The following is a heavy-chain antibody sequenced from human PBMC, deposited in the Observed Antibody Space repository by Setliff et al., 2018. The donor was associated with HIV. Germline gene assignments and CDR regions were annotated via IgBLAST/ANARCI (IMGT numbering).Heavy chain of an antibody. CDR1: GGTFSAHG. V-gene: IGHV1-69*13. CDR3: ATDGMDYGDDEGDFYYYYYMDV. D-gene: IGHD4-17*01. CDR2: IIPMVGTP. Sequence: VKVSCKAVGGTFSAHGISWVRQAPGQGLEWMGGIIPMVGTPNYAQRFQGRVTITADESTRTVYMELSSLRSEDTAVYFCATDGMDYGDDEGDFYYYYYMDVWGKGTTVTVSS. J-gene: IGHJ6*03.